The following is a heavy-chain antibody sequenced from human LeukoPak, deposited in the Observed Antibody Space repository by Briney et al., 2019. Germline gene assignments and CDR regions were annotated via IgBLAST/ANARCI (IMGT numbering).Heavy chain of an antibody. CDR3: ARSLAELGPYFDY. CDR1: GGSISSSSYY. V-gene: IGHV4-39*01. D-gene: IGHD3-3*02. CDR2: IYYSGST. J-gene: IGHJ4*02. Sequence: SETLSLTCTVSGGSISSSSYYWGWIRQPPGKGLEWIGSIYYSGSTYYNPSLKSRVTISVDTSKNQLSLKLSSVTAADTAVYYCARSLAELGPYFDYWGQGTLVTVSS.